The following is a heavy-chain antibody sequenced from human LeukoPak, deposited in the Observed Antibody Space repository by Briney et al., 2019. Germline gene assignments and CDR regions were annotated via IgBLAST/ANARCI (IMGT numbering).Heavy chain of an antibody. CDR3: ARGWGSKWYYFDS. CDR1: GGTFSSYA. CDR2: IIPIFGTA. D-gene: IGHD3-16*01. Sequence: SVTVSCTASGGTFSSYAISWVRQAPGQGLEWMGGIIPIFGTANYAQKFQGRVTITADESTSTAYMELSSLRSEDTAVYYCARGWGSKWYYFDSWGQGTLVTVSS. J-gene: IGHJ4*02. V-gene: IGHV1-69*01.